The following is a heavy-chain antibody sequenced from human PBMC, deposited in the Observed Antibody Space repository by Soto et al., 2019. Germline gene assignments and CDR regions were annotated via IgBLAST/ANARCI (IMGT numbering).Heavy chain of an antibody. D-gene: IGHD3-10*01. J-gene: IGHJ4*02. CDR2: IWYDGSNK. V-gene: IGHV3-33*08. CDR1: GFTFSSYA. Sequence: PGGSLRLSCAASGFTFSSYAMHWVRQAPGKGLEWVAVIWYDGSNKYYADSVKGRFTISRDNSKNTLYLHMNSLRAEDTAVYYCARAPPDYYNSGTYEDSTFYWGQGTLVTVYS. CDR3: ARAPPDYYNSGTYEDSTFY.